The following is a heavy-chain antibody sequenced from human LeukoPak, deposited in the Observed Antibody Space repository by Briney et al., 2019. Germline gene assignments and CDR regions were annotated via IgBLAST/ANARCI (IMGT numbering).Heavy chain of an antibody. V-gene: IGHV3-48*03. J-gene: IGHJ4*02. D-gene: IGHD3-10*02. CDR1: GFTFSSYE. Sequence: GGSLRLSCGASGFTFSSYEMNWVRQAPGKGLEWVSSISSSGSGIHYADSVKGRFTISRDNAKNSLLLQMSVLRAEDTAVYYCARSIAMYYFDYWGQGTLVTVSS. CDR3: ARSIAMYYFDY. CDR2: ISSSGSGI.